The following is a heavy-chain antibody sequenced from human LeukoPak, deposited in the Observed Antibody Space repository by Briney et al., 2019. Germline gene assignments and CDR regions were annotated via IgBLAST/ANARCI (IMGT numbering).Heavy chain of an antibody. D-gene: IGHD3-22*01. CDR2: MNPNSGNT. CDR1: GYTFTSYD. CDR3: AREGPVYDSSGYYYGRDAFDI. V-gene: IGHV1-8*03. J-gene: IGHJ3*02. Sequence: ASVKVSCKASGYTFTSYDINWVRQATGQGLEWMGWMNPNSGNTGYAQKFQGRVTITRNISISTAYMELSSLRSEDTAVYYCAREGPVYDSSGYYYGRDAFDIWGQGTMVTVSS.